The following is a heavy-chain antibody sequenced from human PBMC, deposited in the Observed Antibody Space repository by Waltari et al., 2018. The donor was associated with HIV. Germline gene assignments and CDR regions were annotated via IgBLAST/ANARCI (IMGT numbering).Heavy chain of an antibody. V-gene: IGHV4-39*01. CDR3: ASEEGAYYDFWSGYWGAEYFQH. CDR1: GGSISSSSYY. Sequence: QLQLQESGPGLVKPSETLSLTCPVSGGSISSSSYYWGWIRQPPGTGLEWIGSIYYSGSTYYNPSLKSRVTISVDTSKNQFSLKLSSVTAADTAVYYCASEEGAYYDFWSGYWGAEYFQHWGQGTLVTVSS. CDR2: IYYSGST. D-gene: IGHD3-3*01. J-gene: IGHJ1*01.